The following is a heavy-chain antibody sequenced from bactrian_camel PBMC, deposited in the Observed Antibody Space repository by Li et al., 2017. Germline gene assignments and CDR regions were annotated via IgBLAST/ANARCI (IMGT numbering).Heavy chain of an antibody. J-gene: IGHJ4*01. V-gene: IGHV3S40*01. Sequence: VQLVESGGDLVQPGGSLRLSCAVSGLSFRVYDMSWVRQAPGKGLEWVSRITNDGGSTYYADSVKGRFTISRDNAKNTMYLQMNSLKSEDTALYYCAAETWFGYRYWGQGTQVTVS. D-gene: IGHD5*01. CDR1: GLSFRVYD. CDR3: AAETWFGYRY. CDR2: ITNDGGST.